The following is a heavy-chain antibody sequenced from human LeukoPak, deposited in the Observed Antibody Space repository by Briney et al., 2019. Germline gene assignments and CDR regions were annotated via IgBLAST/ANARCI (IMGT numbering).Heavy chain of an antibody. V-gene: IGHV3-21*01. CDR2: ISSSSSYI. Sequence: GGSLRLSCAASGFTFSSYSMNWVRQAPGKGLEWVSSISSSSSYIYYADSVKGRFTISRDNAKNSLYLQMNSLRAEDTAVYYCARGVRYYGSGTQTSDYWGQGTLVTVSS. D-gene: IGHD3-10*01. CDR3: ARGVRYYGSGTQTSDY. J-gene: IGHJ4*02. CDR1: GFTFSSYS.